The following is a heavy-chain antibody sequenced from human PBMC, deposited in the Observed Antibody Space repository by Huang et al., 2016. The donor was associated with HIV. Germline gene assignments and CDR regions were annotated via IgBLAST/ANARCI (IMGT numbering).Heavy chain of an antibody. D-gene: IGHD3-22*01. CDR2: ISKTSGAT. CDR3: VRDSSSGLQLRY. J-gene: IGHJ4*02. Sequence: EVQLVESGGGLAQPGGSLRLSCVASGYTFSTYSMTWVRQAPGKGLEWVSYISKTSGATSYAEAVKGRLTVSRDNVKNSLYLQMNRLRVEDTAMYYCVRDSSSGLQLRYWGQGALVIVS. V-gene: IGHV3-48*01. CDR1: GYTFSTYS.